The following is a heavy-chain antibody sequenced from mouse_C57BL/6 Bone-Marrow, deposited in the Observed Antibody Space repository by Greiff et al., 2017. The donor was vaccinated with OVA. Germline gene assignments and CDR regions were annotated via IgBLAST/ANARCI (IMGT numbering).Heavy chain of an antibody. V-gene: IGHV5-17*01. D-gene: IGHD2-13*01. CDR1: GFTFSDYG. Sequence: EVKLVESGGGLVKPGGSLKLSCAASGFTFSDYGMHWVRQAPEKGLEWVAYISRGSSTIYYADTVKGRFTITRDNAKNTLFRQMTSLRSEDTAMYYCARDYDYWGKGTTLTVSS. J-gene: IGHJ2*01. CDR2: ISRGSSTI. CDR3: ARDYDY.